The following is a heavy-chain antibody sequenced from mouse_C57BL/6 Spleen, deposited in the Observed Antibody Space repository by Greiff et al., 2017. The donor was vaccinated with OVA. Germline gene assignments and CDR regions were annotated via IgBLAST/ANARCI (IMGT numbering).Heavy chain of an antibody. Sequence: QVQLQQPGAELVKPGASVKLSCKASGYTFTSYWMQWVKQTPGQGLEWIGEIDPSDSYTNYNQKFKGKATLTVDTSSSTAYMQLSSMTSEDSAVYYCATYDSFAYWGQGTLVTVSA. CDR2: IDPSDSYT. V-gene: IGHV1-50*01. CDR1: GYTFTSYW. D-gene: IGHD2-4*01. J-gene: IGHJ3*01. CDR3: ATYDSFAY.